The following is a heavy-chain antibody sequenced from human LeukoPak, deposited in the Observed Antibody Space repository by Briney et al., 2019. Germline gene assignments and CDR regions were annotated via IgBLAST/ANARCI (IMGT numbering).Heavy chain of an antibody. Sequence: SQTLSLTCTVSGGSISSDSFYCSWIRRPAGKGLEWIGRIHSTGSTNYNPSLKSRVPISVDTSKNQFSLKLSSVTAADTAVYYCARDAATLVRTRLFDPLGQGTLVSVSS. CDR2: IHSTGST. D-gene: IGHD2-8*02. V-gene: IGHV4-61*02. CDR3: ARDAATLVRTRLFDP. CDR1: GGSISSDSFY. J-gene: IGHJ5*02.